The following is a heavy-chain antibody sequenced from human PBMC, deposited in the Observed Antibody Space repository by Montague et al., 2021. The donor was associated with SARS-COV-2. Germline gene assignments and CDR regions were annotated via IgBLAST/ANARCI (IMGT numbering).Heavy chain of an antibody. J-gene: IGHJ4*02. D-gene: IGHD3-10*01. CDR3: TRGFRGGPFDC. CDR2: ITWNGITT. V-gene: IGHV3-20*04. Sequence: SLRLSCAASGFTFDVYGMSWVRQAPGKGLEWVSGITWNGITTGYVDSVKGRFTISSDNAKKSLYLEMNSLRDEDTALYYCTRGFRGGPFDCWGQGTLVTVSS. CDR1: GFTFDVYG.